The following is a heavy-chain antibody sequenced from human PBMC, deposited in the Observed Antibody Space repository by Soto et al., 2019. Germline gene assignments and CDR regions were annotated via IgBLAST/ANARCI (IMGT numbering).Heavy chain of an antibody. Sequence: EASVKVSCKVSGYTFIGYYMHWVRQAPGQGLEWMGWINPNSGDTNYAQKFQGRVTMTRDTSISTAYTELSRLRFDDTAVYYCARARTNYYNTSDYDFWGQGTLVTVSS. V-gene: IGHV1-2*02. J-gene: IGHJ4*02. CDR2: INPNSGDT. CDR1: GYTFIGYY. CDR3: ARARTNYYNTSDYDF. D-gene: IGHD3-22*01.